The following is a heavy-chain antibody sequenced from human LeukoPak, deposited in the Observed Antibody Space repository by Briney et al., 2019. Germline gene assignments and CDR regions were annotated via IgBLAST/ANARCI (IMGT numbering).Heavy chain of an antibody. V-gene: IGHV2-5*02. J-gene: IGHJ4*02. Sequence: SGPTLVNPKQALTLTCSFSGISVSTSGVGVGWIRQPPGKALEWLALIYWDDDKRYSPSLKSRLTITKDTSKNQVVLTMTNMDPADTATYYCAHRQDLIVVFDYWGQGTLVTVSS. CDR3: AHRQDLIVVFDY. CDR1: GISVSTSGVG. CDR2: IYWDDDK. D-gene: IGHD1-26*01.